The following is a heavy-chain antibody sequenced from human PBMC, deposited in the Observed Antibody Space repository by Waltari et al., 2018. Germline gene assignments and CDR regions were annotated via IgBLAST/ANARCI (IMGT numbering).Heavy chain of an antibody. CDR2: ISADSTYM. D-gene: IGHD3-3*01. V-gene: IGHV3-21*01. CDR3: ARANPILTNFGVVLDV. Sequence: EVELVESGGGLVQRGGSLRLACETSGFMLSTCTMNWVRQAPGKGLEWVSSISADSTYMDYVDSVKGRFTLFRDNAKNSLYLQMNNLRAEDTAVYYCARANPILTNFGVVLDVWGKGTTVTLFS. CDR1: GFMLSTCT. J-gene: IGHJ6*04.